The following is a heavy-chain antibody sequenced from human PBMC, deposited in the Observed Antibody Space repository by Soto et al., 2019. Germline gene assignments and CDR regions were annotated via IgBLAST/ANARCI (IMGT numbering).Heavy chain of an antibody. Sequence: GGSLRLSCAASGFTLSTYAMGWVRQAQGKGLEYVSAISSNGGSTYYADSVKGRFTISRDNSKNTLYLQMSSLRAEDTAVYYCVKDQGGYSGYVFDYWGQGTLVTVSS. CDR2: ISSNGGST. J-gene: IGHJ4*02. D-gene: IGHD5-12*01. CDR1: GFTLSTYA. CDR3: VKDQGGYSGYVFDY. V-gene: IGHV3-64D*06.